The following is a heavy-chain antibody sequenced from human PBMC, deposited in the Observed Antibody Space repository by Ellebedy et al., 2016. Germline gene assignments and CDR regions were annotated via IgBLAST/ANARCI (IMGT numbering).Heavy chain of an antibody. V-gene: IGHV1-2*02. CDR3: ARETYYYDSSGYRDVEYFDY. J-gene: IGHJ4*02. D-gene: IGHD3-22*01. CDR2: INPNSGGT. Sequence: ASVKVSCXASGYTFTGYYMHWVRQAPGQGLEWMGWINPNSGGTNYAQKFQGRVTMTRDTSISTAYMELSRLRSDDTAVYYCARETYYYDSSGYRDVEYFDYWGQGTLVTVSS. CDR1: GYTFTGYY.